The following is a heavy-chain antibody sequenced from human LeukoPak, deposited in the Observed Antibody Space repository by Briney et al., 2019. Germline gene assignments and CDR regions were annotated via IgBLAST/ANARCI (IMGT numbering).Heavy chain of an antibody. CDR2: FDPEDGEDGET. J-gene: IGHJ4*02. Sequence: ASVKVSCKVSGYSLIEVAMHWVRQAPGKGLEWVGSFDPEDGEDGETHYAQKFQGRVTMTEDASTDTAYMELTSLSSEDTALYYCAMTDRYAGRPFDYWGQGTLATVSS. V-gene: IGHV1-24*01. D-gene: IGHD3-9*01. CDR3: AMTDRYAGRPFDY. CDR1: GYSLIEVA.